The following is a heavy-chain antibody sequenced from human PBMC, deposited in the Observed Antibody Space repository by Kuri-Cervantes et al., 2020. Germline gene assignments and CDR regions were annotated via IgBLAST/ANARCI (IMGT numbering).Heavy chain of an antibody. J-gene: IGHJ6*02. CDR2: ISYDGSNK. V-gene: IGHV3-30-3*01. Sequence: GGSLRLSCAASGFTFSSYAMHWVRQAPGKGLEWVAVISYDGSNKYYADSVKGRFTISRDNSKNTLYLQMNSLRAEDTAVYYCANAICSGGNCFPRYGMDVWGQGTTVTVSS. D-gene: IGHD2-15*01. CDR1: GFTFSSYA. CDR3: ANAICSGGNCFPRYGMDV.